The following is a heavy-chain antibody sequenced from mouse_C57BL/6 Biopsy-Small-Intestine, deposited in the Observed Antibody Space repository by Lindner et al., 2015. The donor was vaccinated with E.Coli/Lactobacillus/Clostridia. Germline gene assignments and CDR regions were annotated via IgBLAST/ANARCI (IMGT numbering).Heavy chain of an antibody. CDR1: GYTFTSYG. CDR3: AREEYYYGSSYRYFDV. Sequence: VQLQESGAELARPGASVKLSCKASGYTFTSYGISWVKQRTGQGLEWIGEIYPRSGNTYYNEKFKGKATPTADKSSSTAYMELRSLTSEDSAVYFCAREEYYYGSSYRYFDVWGTGTTVTVSS. V-gene: IGHV1-81*01. CDR2: IYPRSGNT. D-gene: IGHD1-1*01. J-gene: IGHJ1*03.